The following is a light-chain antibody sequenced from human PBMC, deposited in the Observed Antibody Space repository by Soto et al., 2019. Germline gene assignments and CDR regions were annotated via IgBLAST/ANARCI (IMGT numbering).Light chain of an antibody. J-gene: IGKJ5*01. CDR1: QTIGSW. CDR3: QQYNSYSVT. CDR2: DAS. Sequence: DIQMTQSPSTLSGSVGDRFTITCLASQTIGSWLAWYQQQPGKVPKLLIYDASSLESGVPSRFSGSGSGTEFTLTISSLQPDDFATYYCQQYNSYSVTFGQGTRLEI. V-gene: IGKV1-5*01.